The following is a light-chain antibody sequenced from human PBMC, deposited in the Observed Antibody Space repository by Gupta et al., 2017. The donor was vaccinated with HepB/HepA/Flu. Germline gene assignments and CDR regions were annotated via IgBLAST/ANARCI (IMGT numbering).Light chain of an antibody. Sequence: QSVLTQPPSVSGAPGQRVTISCTGSSSNIGAGYDVHWYQQLPGTAPKLLIYGNSNRPSGVPDRFSGSKSGTSASLAITGLQAEDEADYYCQSYDSSLSDLRWVFGGGTKLTVL. CDR1: SSNIGAGYD. CDR2: GNS. CDR3: QSYDSSLSDLRWV. V-gene: IGLV1-40*01. J-gene: IGLJ3*02.